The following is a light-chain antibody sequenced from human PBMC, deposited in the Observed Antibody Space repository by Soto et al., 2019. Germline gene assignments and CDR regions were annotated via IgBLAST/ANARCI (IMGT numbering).Light chain of an antibody. Sequence: EIVLTQSPATLSLSPGERATLSCRASQSVNSYLAWYQQKPGQAPRLLIYDTSNRATGVPTRFSGSGSETDFTLTISSLEPEDFAVYYCQQRSSWPTFGQGTKVEIE. CDR1: QSVNSY. CDR2: DTS. CDR3: QQRSSWPT. V-gene: IGKV3-11*01. J-gene: IGKJ1*01.